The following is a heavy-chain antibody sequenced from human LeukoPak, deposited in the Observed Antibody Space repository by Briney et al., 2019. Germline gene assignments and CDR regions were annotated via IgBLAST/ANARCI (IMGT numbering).Heavy chain of an antibody. CDR3: ARGGYSYGSAWFDP. CDR1: GGSFSGYY. CDR2: INHSGST. D-gene: IGHD5-18*01. V-gene: IGHV4-34*01. J-gene: IGHJ5*02. Sequence: SETLSLTCVVYGGSFSGYYWSWIRQPPGKGLEWIGEINHSGSTNYNPSLKSRVTISVDTSKNQFSLKLSSVTAADTAVYYCARGGYSYGSAWFDPWGQGTLVTVSS.